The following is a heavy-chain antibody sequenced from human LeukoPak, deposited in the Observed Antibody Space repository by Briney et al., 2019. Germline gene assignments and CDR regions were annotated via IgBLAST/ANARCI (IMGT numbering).Heavy chain of an antibody. V-gene: IGHV4-4*07. CDR3: ARSQPTKASSAVRVPSHYFDY. CDR1: GDSIISHF. D-gene: IGHD2-2*01. Sequence: KTSETLSLTCTASGDSIISHFWSWIRQPAGKGLEWLGHIHGSGSTNYDPSLKNRVTMSVDTSKNQVSLKLTSVAAADTAVYYCARSQPTKASSAVRVPSHYFDYWGQGAMVTVSS. J-gene: IGHJ4*02. CDR2: IHGSGST.